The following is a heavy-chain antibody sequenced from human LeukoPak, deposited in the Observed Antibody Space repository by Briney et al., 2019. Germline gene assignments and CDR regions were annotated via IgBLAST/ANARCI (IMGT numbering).Heavy chain of an antibody. CDR1: GYSISSGYY. V-gene: IGHV4-38-2*02. CDR3: ARVEAVAGLFDY. Sequence: PSETLSLTCTVSGYSISSGYYWGWIRQPPGKGLEWIGSIYHSGSTYYNPSLKSRVTISVDTSKNQFSLKLSSVTAADTAVYYCARVEAVAGLFDYWGQGTLVTVSS. CDR2: IYHSGST. J-gene: IGHJ4*02. D-gene: IGHD6-19*01.